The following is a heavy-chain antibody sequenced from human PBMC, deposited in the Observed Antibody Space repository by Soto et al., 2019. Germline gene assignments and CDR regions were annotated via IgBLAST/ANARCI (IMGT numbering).Heavy chain of an antibody. CDR2: IYPGDSDT. D-gene: IGHD6-19*01. V-gene: IGHV5-51*01. Sequence: PGESLKISCKGSGYTFTDYWIGWVRQLPGKGLEWMGIIYPGDSDTRYSPSFQGHVTITVDKSTSTAYLQWNTLKDSDTAMYYCARHSSNVRYYYYAMDVWGQGTTVNVSS. CDR3: ARHSSNVRYYYYAMDV. CDR1: GYTFTDYW. J-gene: IGHJ6*02.